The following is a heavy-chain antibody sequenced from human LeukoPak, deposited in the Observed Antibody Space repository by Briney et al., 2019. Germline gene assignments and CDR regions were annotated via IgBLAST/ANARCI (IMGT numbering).Heavy chain of an antibody. D-gene: IGHD1-1*01. J-gene: IGHJ4*02. Sequence: ASVKVSCKASGYTFTSYGISWVRQAPGQGLEWMGWISAYNGNTNYAQKLQGRVTTTTDTSTSTAYMELRSLRSDDTAVYYCARDSNWNDSPMIDYWGQGTLVTVSS. CDR2: ISAYNGNT. CDR1: GYTFTSYG. V-gene: IGHV1-18*01. CDR3: ARDSNWNDSPMIDY.